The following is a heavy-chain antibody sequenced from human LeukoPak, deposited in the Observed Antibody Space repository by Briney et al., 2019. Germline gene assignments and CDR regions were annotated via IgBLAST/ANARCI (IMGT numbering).Heavy chain of an antibody. D-gene: IGHD2-21*01. CDR1: GFTFSKYV. J-gene: IGHJ4*02. V-gene: IGHV3-30*18. Sequence: GGSLRLSCAASGFTFSKYVMHWVRQAPGKGLEWVATISYDGSNKYYADSVKGRFTISRDNSKNTLCLQMSSLKTEDTAVYYCAKDGPAVIFFGYFEYWGQGTLVTVSS. CDR2: ISYDGSNK. CDR3: AKDGPAVIFFGYFEY.